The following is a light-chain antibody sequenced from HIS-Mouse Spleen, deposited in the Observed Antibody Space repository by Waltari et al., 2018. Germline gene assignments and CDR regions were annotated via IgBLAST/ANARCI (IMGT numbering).Light chain of an antibody. CDR2: EGS. CDR1: SSDVGSYNL. J-gene: IGLJ2*01. V-gene: IGLV2-23*03. CDR3: CSYAGSSTFEV. Sequence: QSALTQPASVSGSPGQSITISCTGTSSDVGSYNLVSWYQQHPGKAPKLMIYEGSKRPSGVYNRCSGSKSGNTASLTISGLQAEDEADYYCCSYAGSSTFEVFGGGTKLTVL.